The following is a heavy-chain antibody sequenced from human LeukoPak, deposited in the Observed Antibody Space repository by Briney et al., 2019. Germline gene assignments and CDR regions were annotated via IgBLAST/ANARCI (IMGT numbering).Heavy chain of an antibody. CDR3: ARGGSNWYFDL. CDR1: GFTFSSYS. V-gene: IGHV3-21*01. J-gene: IGHJ2*01. Sequence: GGSLRLSCAASGFTFSSYSMNWVRQAPGKGLEWVSSISSSSSYIYYADSVKGRFTISRDNAKNSLYLQMNSLRAEDTAVYYCARGGSNWYFDLWGRGTLVTVSS. CDR2: ISSSSSYI.